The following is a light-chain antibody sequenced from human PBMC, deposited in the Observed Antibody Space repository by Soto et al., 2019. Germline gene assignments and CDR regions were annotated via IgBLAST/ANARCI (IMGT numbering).Light chain of an antibody. V-gene: IGKV3-20*01. CDR3: HQYGGSPPHT. CDR1: QSISSTY. CDR2: GAS. J-gene: IGKJ2*01. Sequence: EIVLTQSPGTLSLSPGERATLSCRASQSISSTYFAWYQQKPGQAPRLLIYGASSRATGIPDRFSGSGSGTDFTLTINRLEPEDFAVYYCHQYGGSPPHTFGQGTKLEIK.